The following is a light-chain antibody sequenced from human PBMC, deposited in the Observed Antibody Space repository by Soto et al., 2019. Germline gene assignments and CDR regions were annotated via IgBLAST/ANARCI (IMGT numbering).Light chain of an antibody. CDR2: DAS. V-gene: IGKV3-11*01. J-gene: IGKJ4*01. Sequence: EIVLTQSPGTLSLSPGERATLSCRASQGVSSYLAWYQQKPGQAPRLLIYDASNRATGIPARFSGSGSGTDFTLTISSLEPEDFAVYYCQQRSNWPPLTFGGGTKVEIK. CDR1: QGVSSY. CDR3: QQRSNWPPLT.